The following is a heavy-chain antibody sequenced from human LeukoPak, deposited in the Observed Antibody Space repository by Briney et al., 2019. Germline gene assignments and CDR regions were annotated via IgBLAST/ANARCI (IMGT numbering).Heavy chain of an antibody. V-gene: IGHV3-23*01. CDR1: GFTFSSYD. D-gene: IGHD4-17*01. Sequence: PGGSLRLSCAASGFTFSSYDMSWVRQAPGKGLEWVSAISGSGESTYYADSVKGRFTISRDNSKNTLYLQMKSLRAEDTATYYCAKGHSDYGTGFDLWGQGTLVTVSS. CDR2: ISGSGEST. J-gene: IGHJ4*02. CDR3: AKGHSDYGTGFDL.